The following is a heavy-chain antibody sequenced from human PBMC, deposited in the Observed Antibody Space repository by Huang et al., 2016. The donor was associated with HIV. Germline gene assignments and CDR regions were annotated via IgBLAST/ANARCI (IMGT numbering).Heavy chain of an antibody. J-gene: IGHJ3*02. Sequence: QGQLLESGGGVVQPGKSLRLSCAASGLIFTNFALQWVRQAPGKGLGGVGMVAVDGSKENYDYSVGGRFAISRDNAKNTVYLQMNIRAADDSAGYDSATDEQRGVIVTKAFDIWGQGTLVTVS. D-gene: IGHD3-16*02. CDR1: GLIFTNFA. CDR3: ATDEQRGVIVTKAFDI. CDR2: VAVDGSKE. V-gene: IGHV3-30*09.